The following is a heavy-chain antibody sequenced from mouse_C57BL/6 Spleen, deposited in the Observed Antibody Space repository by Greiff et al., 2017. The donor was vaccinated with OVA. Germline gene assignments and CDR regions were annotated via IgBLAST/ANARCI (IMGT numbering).Heavy chain of an antibody. CDR3: ARAGSIGNYGDY. Sequence: QVQLQQPGAELVKPGASVKMSCKASGYTFTSYWITWVKQRPGQGLEWIGDIYPGSGSTNYNEKFKSKATLTVDTSSSTAYMQRISLTAEDAAVYYCARAGSIGNYGDYWGQGTTLTVSS. D-gene: IGHD2-1*01. J-gene: IGHJ2*01. CDR1: GYTFTSYW. CDR2: IYPGSGST. V-gene: IGHV1-55*01.